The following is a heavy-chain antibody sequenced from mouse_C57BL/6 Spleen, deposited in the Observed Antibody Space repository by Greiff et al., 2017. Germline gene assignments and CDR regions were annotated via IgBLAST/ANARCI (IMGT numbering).Heavy chain of an antibody. J-gene: IGHJ3*01. D-gene: IGHD2-2*01. V-gene: IGHV1-72*01. Sequence: QVQLQQPGAELVKPGASVKLSCKASGYTFTSYWMHWVKQRPGRGLEWIGRIDPNSGGTKYNEQFKSKATLTVDKPSSTAYMQLSILTSEDSAVYYCAREDGYDGFWVAYWGQGTLVTVSA. CDR1: GYTFTSYW. CDR2: IDPNSGGT. CDR3: AREDGYDGFWVAY.